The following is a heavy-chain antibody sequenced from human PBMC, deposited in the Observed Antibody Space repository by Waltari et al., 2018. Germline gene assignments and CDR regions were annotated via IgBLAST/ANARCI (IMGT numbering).Heavy chain of an antibody. D-gene: IGHD1-26*01. V-gene: IGHV4-38-2*01. CDR2: IYHSGGT. J-gene: IGHJ4*02. Sequence: QVQLQESGPGLVKPSETLSLTCAVSGYSISSGYYWGWIRQPPGKGLEWIGSIYHSGGTYYNPSLKSRVTISVDTSKNQFSLKLSAVTAADTAVYYCARQGSGSYSEFDYWGQGTLVTVSS. CDR1: GYSISSGYY. CDR3: ARQGSGSYSEFDY.